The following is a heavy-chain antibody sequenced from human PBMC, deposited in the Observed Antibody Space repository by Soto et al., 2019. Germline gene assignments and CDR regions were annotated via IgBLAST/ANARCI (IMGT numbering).Heavy chain of an antibody. Sequence: GGSLRLSCAASGFTFSSYGMHWVRQAPGKGLEWVAVISYDGSNKYYADSVKGRFTISRDNSKNTLYLQMNSLRAEDTAVYYCAKDPGYSSSWYSGWNYYYGMDVWGQGTTVTVSS. CDR2: ISYDGSNK. D-gene: IGHD6-13*01. V-gene: IGHV3-30*18. CDR1: GFTFSSYG. J-gene: IGHJ6*02. CDR3: AKDPGYSSSWYSGWNYYYGMDV.